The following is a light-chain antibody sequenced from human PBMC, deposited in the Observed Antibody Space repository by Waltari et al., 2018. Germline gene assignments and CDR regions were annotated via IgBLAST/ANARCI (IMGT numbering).Light chain of an antibody. J-gene: IGKJ2*01. CDR2: DAS. Sequence: EIVLTQSPDTLSLSPGERATLSCRASQSVSSYLAWYQQKTGQAPRLLIYDASNRATGIPARFSGSESETDFTLTISSLEPEDFAVYYCQQRSNWSYTFGQGTKLEIK. CDR3: QQRSNWSYT. V-gene: IGKV3-11*01. CDR1: QSVSSY.